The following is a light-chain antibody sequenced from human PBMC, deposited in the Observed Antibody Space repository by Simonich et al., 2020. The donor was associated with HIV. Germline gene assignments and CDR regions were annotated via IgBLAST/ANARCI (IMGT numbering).Light chain of an antibody. CDR3: QQYDNLPPKLT. Sequence: EIVLTQSPGTLSLSPGERATLSCRASQSVNSNFLAWYQQKPGQAPRLLIYTSTSRTTGIPDRFSGSGSGTDFTLTISRLEPEDIATYYCQQYDNLPPKLTFGGGTKVEIK. V-gene: IGKV3-20*01. J-gene: IGKJ4*01. CDR2: TST. CDR1: QSVNSNF.